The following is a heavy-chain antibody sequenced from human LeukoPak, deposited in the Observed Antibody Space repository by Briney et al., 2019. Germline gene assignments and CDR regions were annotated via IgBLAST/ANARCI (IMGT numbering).Heavy chain of an antibody. J-gene: IGHJ4*02. V-gene: IGHV3-7*03. CDR2: IKQDGSEK. Sequence: GGSLRLSCAASGFTFSSYWMSWVRQAPGKGLEWVANIKQDGSEKYYVDSVKGRFTISRDNAKNSLYLQMNSLRAEDTALYYCAKDMILSGWDTFDYWGQGTLVTVSS. CDR3: AKDMILSGWDTFDY. D-gene: IGHD6-19*01. CDR1: GFTFSSYW.